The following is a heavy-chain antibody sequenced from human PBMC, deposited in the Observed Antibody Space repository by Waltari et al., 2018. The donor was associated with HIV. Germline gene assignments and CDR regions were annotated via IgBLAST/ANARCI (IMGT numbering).Heavy chain of an antibody. V-gene: IGHV4-59*01. CDR1: VDYISIYY. D-gene: IGHD6-13*01. J-gene: IGHJ4*02. CDR2: TYPLGNT. Sequence: QVQLQESGPGLVTPSETLSLTCTVSVDYISIYYWTWIRQPPGKGLEWIGYTYPLGNTDYNPSLKSRVAISVDTSQSQFSLKLSSVTAADTAVYYCARAAAGRVLDYWGQGILVTVSS. CDR3: ARAAAGRVLDY.